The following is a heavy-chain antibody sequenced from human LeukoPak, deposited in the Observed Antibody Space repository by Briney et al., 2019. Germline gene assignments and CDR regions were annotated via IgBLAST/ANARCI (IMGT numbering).Heavy chain of an antibody. CDR3: ARRGVPYNWFDP. CDR2: IYYSGST. V-gene: IGHV4-59*08. D-gene: IGHD3-10*01. J-gene: IGHJ5*02. Sequence: SETLSLTCTVSGGSISSYYWSWIRQPPGKGLEWIGYIYYSGSTNYNPSLKSRVTISVDTSKNQFSLKLSSVTAADTAVYYCARRGVPYNWFDPWGQGTLVTVYS. CDR1: GGSISSYY.